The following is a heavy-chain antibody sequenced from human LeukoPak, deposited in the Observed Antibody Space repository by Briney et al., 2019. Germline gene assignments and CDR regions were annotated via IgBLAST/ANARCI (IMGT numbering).Heavy chain of an antibody. J-gene: IGHJ1*01. CDR1: GGSFSGYY. V-gene: IGHV4-34*01. Sequence: PSETLSLTCAVYGGSFSGYYWSWIRQPPGKGLEWIGEINHSGSTNYNPSLKSRVTISVDTSKNQFSLKLSSVTAADTTVYYCARPRIVGAPGYFQHWGQGTLVTVSS. D-gene: IGHD1-26*01. CDR3: ARPRIVGAPGYFQH. CDR2: INHSGST.